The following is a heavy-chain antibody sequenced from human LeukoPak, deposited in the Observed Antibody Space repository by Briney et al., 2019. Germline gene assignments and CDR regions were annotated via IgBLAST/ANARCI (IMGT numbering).Heavy chain of an antibody. V-gene: IGHV4-59*08. J-gene: IGHJ6*02. D-gene: IGHD4-17*01. CDR1: GGSISSYY. Sequence: PSETLSLTCTVSGGSISSYYWSWIRQPPGKGLEWIGYIYYSGSTNYNPSLKSRVTISVDTSKNQFSLKLSSVTAADTAVYYCARTTGGLRYLWGQGTTVTVSS. CDR3: ARTTGGLRYL. CDR2: IYYSGST.